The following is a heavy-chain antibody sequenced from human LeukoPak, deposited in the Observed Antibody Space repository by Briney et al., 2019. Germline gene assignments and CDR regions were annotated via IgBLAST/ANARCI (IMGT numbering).Heavy chain of an antibody. Sequence: GGSLRLSCAASGFPFSSYSMNWVRQAPGKGLEWVSSINSDSNYIYYAASMKGRFTISRDNALNSLYLQMNSLRAEDTAVYYCARLRSSSWFDYWGQGTQVTVSA. J-gene: IGHJ5*01. CDR1: GFPFSSYS. CDR3: ARLRSSSWFDY. CDR2: INSDSNYI. D-gene: IGHD6-13*01. V-gene: IGHV3-21*01.